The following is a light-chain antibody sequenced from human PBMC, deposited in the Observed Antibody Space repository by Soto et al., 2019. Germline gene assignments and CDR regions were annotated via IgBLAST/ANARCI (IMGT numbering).Light chain of an antibody. CDR1: QGIGHS. CDR3: QKYNRVPFT. Sequence: DIQMTQSPSSLSASVGDRVTITCRASQGIGHSLAWYHQKPGRVPKLLIYGASTLQSVVPSRFSGSGSGTDSTLNIRSLEPEYAAAYYGQKYNRVPFTCGGGNKLEIK. V-gene: IGKV1-27*01. J-gene: IGKJ4*01. CDR2: GAS.